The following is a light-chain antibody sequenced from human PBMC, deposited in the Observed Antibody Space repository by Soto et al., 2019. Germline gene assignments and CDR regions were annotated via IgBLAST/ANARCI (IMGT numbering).Light chain of an antibody. Sequence: EIVLTQSPGTLSLSPGERATLSCRASQSVSSHLAWYQQKPGQAPRLLIYDASNRATGIPARFSGSGSGTDSLLTISGLGPEVFEVYPWGHRPPWPWRCGQGRRVKIK. V-gene: IGKV3-11*01. CDR2: DAS. CDR3: GHRPPWPWR. CDR1: QSVSSH. J-gene: IGKJ1*01.